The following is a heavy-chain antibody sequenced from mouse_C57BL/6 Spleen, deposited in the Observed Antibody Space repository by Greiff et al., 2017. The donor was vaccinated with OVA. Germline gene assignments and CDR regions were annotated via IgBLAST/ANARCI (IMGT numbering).Heavy chain of an antibody. V-gene: IGHV1-82*01. D-gene: IGHD2-4*01. Sequence: VQLQQSGPELVKPGASVKISCKASGYAFSSSWMNWVKQGPGKGLEWIGRIYPGDGDTNYNGKFKGKATLTADKSSSTAYMQLSSLTSEDSAVYFCARLGLYYDYDYYAMDYWGQGTSVTVSS. CDR2: IYPGDGDT. CDR3: ARLGLYYDYDYYAMDY. J-gene: IGHJ4*01. CDR1: GYAFSSSW.